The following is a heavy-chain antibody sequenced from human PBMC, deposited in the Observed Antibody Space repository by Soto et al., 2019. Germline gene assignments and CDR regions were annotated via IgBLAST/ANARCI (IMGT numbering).Heavy chain of an antibody. CDR1: GYTFTSYA. Sequence: GASVKVSCKASGYTFTSYAMHWVRQAPGQRLEWMGWINAGNGNTKYSQKFQGRVTITRDTSASTAYMELSSLRSEDTAVYDCARSIVVVTALDYWGQRTLVTVSS. J-gene: IGHJ4*02. V-gene: IGHV1-3*01. CDR2: INAGNGNT. D-gene: IGHD2-21*02. CDR3: ARSIVVVTALDY.